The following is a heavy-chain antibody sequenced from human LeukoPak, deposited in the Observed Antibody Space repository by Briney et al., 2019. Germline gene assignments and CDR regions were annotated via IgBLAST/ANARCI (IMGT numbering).Heavy chain of an antibody. Sequence: GGSLRLSCAASGFTFSSYSMNWVRQAPGKGLEWVSSISSSSSCIYYADSVKGRFIISRDNAKNSLYLQMNSLRAEDTAVYYCAINDAFDIWGQGTMVTVSS. V-gene: IGHV3-21*01. CDR3: AINDAFDI. CDR1: GFTFSSYS. J-gene: IGHJ3*02. CDR2: ISSSSSCI.